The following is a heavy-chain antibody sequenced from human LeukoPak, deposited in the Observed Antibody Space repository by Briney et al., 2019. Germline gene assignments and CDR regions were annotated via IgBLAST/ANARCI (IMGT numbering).Heavy chain of an antibody. CDR3: AAVSYYFDY. V-gene: IGHV4-39*01. J-gene: IGHJ4*02. CDR1: GGSISSSSYY. D-gene: IGHD6-6*01. Sequence: KPSETLSLTCTVSGGSISSSSYYWGWIRQPPGKGLEWIGSIYYSGSTYYNPSLRSRVTISVDTSKNQFSLKLSSVTAADTAVYYCAAVSYYFDYWGQGTLVTVSS. CDR2: IYYSGST.